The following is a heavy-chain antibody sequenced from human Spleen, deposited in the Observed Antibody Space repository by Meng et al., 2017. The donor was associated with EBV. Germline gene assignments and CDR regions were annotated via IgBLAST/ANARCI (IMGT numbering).Heavy chain of an antibody. V-gene: IGHV4-34*01. D-gene: IGHD6-13*01. Sequence: QAERHQWGAARLKPSETLSLPCAVYGGYFSSYYWRSIRQPPGKGLEWIGEINHSGSTNYNPSLKSRVTISVDTSKNQFSLKLSSVTAADTAVYYCARGGHFGAAAGPDYWGQGTLVTVSS. CDR2: INHSGST. CDR3: ARGGHFGAAAGPDY. CDR1: GGYFSSYY. J-gene: IGHJ4*02.